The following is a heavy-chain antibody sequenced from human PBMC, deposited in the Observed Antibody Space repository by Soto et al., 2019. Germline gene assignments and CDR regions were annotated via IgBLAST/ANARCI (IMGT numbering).Heavy chain of an antibody. CDR3: ARVVKSYSSWFDP. CDR2: INAYNGNT. V-gene: IGHV1-18*01. CDR1: GYTFTTYG. D-gene: IGHD3-10*01. Sequence: ASVKVSCKASGYTFTTYGISWVRQAPGQGLEWMGWINAYNGNTNYAQKLQGRVTMTTDTSTSTAYMELRSLRSDDTAVYYCARVVKSYSSWFDPWGQGTLVTVSS. J-gene: IGHJ5*02.